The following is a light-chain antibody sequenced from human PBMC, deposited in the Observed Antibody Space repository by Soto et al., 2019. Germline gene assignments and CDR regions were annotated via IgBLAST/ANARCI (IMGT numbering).Light chain of an antibody. CDR3: NKYGDSPPP. Sequence: DIVLTQSPGTLSLSPGESATLSCRASQSVSSNSLAWYRRNPGQPPRLLIYGTSTRATDIPRRFSGSGSGTDFTLTITRLEPEDFAVYFCNKYGDSPPPFGQGTKLEVK. V-gene: IGKV3-20*01. J-gene: IGKJ1*01. CDR1: QSVSSNS. CDR2: GTS.